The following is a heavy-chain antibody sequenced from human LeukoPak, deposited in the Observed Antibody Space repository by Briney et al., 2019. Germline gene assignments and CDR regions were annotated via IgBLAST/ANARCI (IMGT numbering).Heavy chain of an antibody. V-gene: IGHV5-51*01. Sequence: GEALMISCRGSGYIFTNYWSGWGRRMPGKSLLWMGIIYPADSDIRYSASFQSQLTISADKAIITAYLQWSSLKASDTAMYYCARQKDCSGGSCYTGFDPWGQGTLVTVSA. CDR3: ARQKDCSGGSCYTGFDP. J-gene: IGHJ5*02. D-gene: IGHD2-15*01. CDR1: GYIFTNYW. CDR2: IYPADSDI.